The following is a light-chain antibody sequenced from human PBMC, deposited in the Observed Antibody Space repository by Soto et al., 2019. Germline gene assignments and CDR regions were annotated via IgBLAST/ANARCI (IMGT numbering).Light chain of an antibody. V-gene: IGKV1-39*01. CDR1: QSINNL. CDR3: QQSYPTPRT. Sequence: DTQMTQSPSSLSASVGDRVTITCRASQSINNLLNWYHQKPGKAPKLLIYAASSLQSGVPSRFSGSGSGTDFTLTISSLQPEDFATYYCQQSYPTPRTFGQGTKLEIK. J-gene: IGKJ2*02. CDR2: AAS.